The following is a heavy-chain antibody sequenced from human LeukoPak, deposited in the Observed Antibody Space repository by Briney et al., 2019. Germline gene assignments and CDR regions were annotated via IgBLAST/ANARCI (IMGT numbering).Heavy chain of an antibody. V-gene: IGHV4-59*08. Sequence: SETLSLTCTVSGGSISSYYWSWIRQPPGKGLEWVGYIYYSGSTNYNPSLKSRVTISVDTSKNQFSLKLSSVTAADTAVYYCARQAGPYCSSTTCYLDYWGQGTLVTVSP. D-gene: IGHD2-2*01. CDR1: GGSISSYY. J-gene: IGHJ4*02. CDR3: ARQAGPYCSSTTCYLDY. CDR2: IYYSGST.